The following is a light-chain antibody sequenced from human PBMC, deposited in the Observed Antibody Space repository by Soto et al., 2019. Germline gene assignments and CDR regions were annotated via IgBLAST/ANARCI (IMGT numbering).Light chain of an antibody. Sequence: DIQKTQSPSTLSGSVGDTVTVTCRASQSVSGWLAWYQQKPGKAPKLPIYAASTLQSGVPSRFSGSGSGTDFTLTISCLQSEDLATYYCQQYYSYPLTFGEGTKVDIK. J-gene: IGKJ4*01. V-gene: IGKV1-5*01. CDR3: QQYYSYPLT. CDR1: QSVSGW. CDR2: AAS.